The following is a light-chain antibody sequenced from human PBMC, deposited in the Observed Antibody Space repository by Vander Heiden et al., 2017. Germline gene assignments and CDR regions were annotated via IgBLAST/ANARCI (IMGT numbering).Light chain of an antibody. CDR3: QQDNGYPHT. CDR1: QGISSW. V-gene: IGKV1D-16*01. CDR2: AAS. Sequence: DIQMTQPPSSLSASVGDRVTITCRASQGISSWLAWYQQKPEKAPKSLIYAASSFQSGVPSTFSGTGSGTDFTLTISILHPEDFATYYCQQDNGYPHTFGQGTKLEIK. J-gene: IGKJ2*01.